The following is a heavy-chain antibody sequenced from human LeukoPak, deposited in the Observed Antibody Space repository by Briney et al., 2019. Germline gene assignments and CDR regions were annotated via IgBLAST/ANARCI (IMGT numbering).Heavy chain of an antibody. J-gene: IGHJ4*02. CDR3: ARDTVITGFDY. Sequence: PGGSLRLSCAASGFTFRSYAMTWVRQAPGKGLEWVSGITGSGSSTYYADSVKGRFTISRDNSKNTLYLQMNSLRAEDTAVYYCARDTVITGFDYWGQGTLVTVSS. CDR1: GFTFRSYA. D-gene: IGHD3-22*01. CDR2: ITGSGSST. V-gene: IGHV3-23*01.